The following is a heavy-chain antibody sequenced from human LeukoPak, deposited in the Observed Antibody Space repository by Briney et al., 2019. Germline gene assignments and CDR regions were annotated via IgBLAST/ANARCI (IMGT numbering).Heavy chain of an antibody. V-gene: IGHV4-59*08. CDR1: GGSIHNYY. D-gene: IGHD2-15*01. CDR3: ARGRLIFY. CDR2: IYYSGRT. J-gene: IGHJ4*02. Sequence: SETLSLTCTVSGGSIHNYYWSWIRQPPGKGLEWIGYIYYSGRTNHNPSLESRVTISLDTSKEQFSLRLTSVTAADTAVYYCARGRLIFYWGQGTLVTVSS.